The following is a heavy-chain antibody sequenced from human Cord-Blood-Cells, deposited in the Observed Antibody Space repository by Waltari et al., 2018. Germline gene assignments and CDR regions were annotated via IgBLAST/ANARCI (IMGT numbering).Heavy chain of an antibody. CDR1: GFTFSSYW. V-gene: IGHV3-74*01. CDR3: ARDRVWGSGGDAFDI. CDR2: INSDGSST. D-gene: IGHD7-27*01. J-gene: IGHJ3*02. Sequence: EVQLVESGGGLVQPGGSLRLSCAASGFTFSSYWMHWVRQAPGKGLVWVSRINSDGSSTSDADSVKGRFTISRDNAKNTLYLQMNSLRAEDTAVYYCARDRVWGSGGDAFDIWGQGTMVTVSS.